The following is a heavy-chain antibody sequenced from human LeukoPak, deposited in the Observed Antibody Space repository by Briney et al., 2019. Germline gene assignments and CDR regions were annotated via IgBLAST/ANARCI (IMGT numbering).Heavy chain of an antibody. D-gene: IGHD3-10*01. CDR1: GGSISSYY. V-gene: IGHV4-59*12. CDR2: IYYSGST. Sequence: SETLSLTCTVSGGSISSYYWSWIRQPPGKGREWIGYIYYSGSTNYNPSLKSRVTISVDTSKNQFSLKLSSVTAADTAVYYCARLRRVVRGKSNWFDPWGQGTLVTVSS. J-gene: IGHJ5*02. CDR3: ARLRRVVRGKSNWFDP.